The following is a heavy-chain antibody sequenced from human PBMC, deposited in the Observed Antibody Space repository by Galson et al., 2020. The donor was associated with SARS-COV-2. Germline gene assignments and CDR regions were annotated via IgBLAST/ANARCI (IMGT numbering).Heavy chain of an antibody. CDR2: IHSRGTT. D-gene: IGHD2-2*03. Sequence: SQTLSLTCTVSGGSIDSGDYYWSWLRQPPGKGLEWIGYIHSRGTTYYNPSLQSRLSISLDTSKNQFSLKLTSVTAADTALYFCAREVGYHSYWGPGTLVTVSS. CDR3: AREVGYHSY. V-gene: IGHV4-30-4*01. CDR1: GGSIDSGDYY. J-gene: IGHJ4*02.